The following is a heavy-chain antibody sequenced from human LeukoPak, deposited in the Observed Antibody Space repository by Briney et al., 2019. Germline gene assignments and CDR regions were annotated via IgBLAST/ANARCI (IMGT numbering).Heavy chain of an antibody. CDR2: ISGSGGST. V-gene: IGHV3-23*01. CDR3: ARDDHLGPDGKFSDLGY. J-gene: IGHJ4*02. D-gene: IGHD7-27*01. CDR1: GFTFSSYA. Sequence: GGSLRLSCAASGFTFSSYAMSWVRQAPGKGLEWVSAISGSGGSTYYADSVKGRFTISRDNAKNSLYLQMNSLRAEDTAVYHCARDDHLGPDGKFSDLGYWGQGALVSVSS.